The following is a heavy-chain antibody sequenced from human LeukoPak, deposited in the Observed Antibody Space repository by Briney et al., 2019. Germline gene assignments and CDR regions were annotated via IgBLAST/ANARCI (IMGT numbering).Heavy chain of an antibody. J-gene: IGHJ4*02. V-gene: IGHV4-39*07. Sequence: SETLSLTCTVSGGSISSSSYYWGRIRHPPGKGLEWIGSIYYSGSTNYNPSLKSRVTISVDTSKNQFSLKLSSVTAADTAVYYCARDRSGSRFDYWGQGTLVTVSS. CDR2: IYYSGST. CDR1: GGSISSSSYY. D-gene: IGHD1-26*01. CDR3: ARDRSGSRFDY.